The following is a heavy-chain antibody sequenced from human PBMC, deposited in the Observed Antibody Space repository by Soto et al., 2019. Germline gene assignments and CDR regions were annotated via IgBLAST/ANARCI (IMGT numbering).Heavy chain of an antibody. D-gene: IGHD6-13*01. V-gene: IGHV4-4*07. Sequence: SQTLSLTCTVSGGSISSYYWSWIRQPAGKGLEWIGRIYTSGSTNYNPSLKSRVTMSVDTSKNQFSRKLSSVTAADTAVYYCARSNSPAAAGTSFDYWGQGTLVTVSS. CDR3: ARSNSPAAAGTSFDY. CDR1: GGSISSYY. CDR2: IYTSGST. J-gene: IGHJ4*02.